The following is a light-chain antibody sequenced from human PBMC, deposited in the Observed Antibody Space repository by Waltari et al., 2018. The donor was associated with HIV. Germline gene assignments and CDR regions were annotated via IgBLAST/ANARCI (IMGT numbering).Light chain of an antibody. CDR3: SSYTSSSTLV. CDR2: EVH. V-gene: IGLV2-14*01. Sequence: QSALTQPASVSGSPGQSVTIPCTGTASDIGGYDYVSWYQQHPGKAPKLLISEVHNRPSGVSNRFSGSKSGHTASLTISGLQAEDEADYFCSSYTSSSTLVFGPGTKVTVL. J-gene: IGLJ1*01. CDR1: ASDIGGYDY.